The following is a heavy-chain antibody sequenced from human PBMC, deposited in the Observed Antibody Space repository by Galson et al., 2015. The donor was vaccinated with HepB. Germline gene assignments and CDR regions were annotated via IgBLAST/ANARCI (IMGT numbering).Heavy chain of an antibody. Sequence: QSGAEVTKPGESLKISCKGSGYSFTSYWIGWVRQMPGKGLEWMGIIYPGDSDTRYSPSFQGQVTISADKSISTAYLQWSSLKASDTAMYYCARHRGIAAAGTPFDPWGQGTLVTVSS. D-gene: IGHD6-13*01. CDR3: ARHRGIAAAGTPFDP. V-gene: IGHV5-51*01. CDR2: IYPGDSDT. CDR1: GYSFTSYW. J-gene: IGHJ5*02.